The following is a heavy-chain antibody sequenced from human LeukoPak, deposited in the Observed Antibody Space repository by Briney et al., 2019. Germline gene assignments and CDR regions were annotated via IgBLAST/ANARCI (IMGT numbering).Heavy chain of an antibody. CDR1: GGTFSSYA. CDR3: ARDATYYYGSGSYSHFDY. Sequence: SVTVSFKASGGTFSSYAISWVRQAPGQGLEWMGGIIPIFGTANYAQKFQGRVTITADESTSTAYMELSSLRSEDTAVYYCARDATYYYGSGSYSHFDYWGQGTLVTVSS. CDR2: IIPIFGTA. V-gene: IGHV1-69*01. J-gene: IGHJ4*02. D-gene: IGHD3-10*01.